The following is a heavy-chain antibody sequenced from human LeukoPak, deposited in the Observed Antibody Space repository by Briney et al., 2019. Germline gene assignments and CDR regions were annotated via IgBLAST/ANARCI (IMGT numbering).Heavy chain of an antibody. J-gene: IGHJ6*03. Sequence: SETLSLTCTVSGGSISSSSYYWGWIRQPPGKGLEWIGSIYYSGSTYYNPSLKSRVTISVDTSKNQFSLKLSSVTAADTAVYSCARTGGTFYFYYYMDVWGKGTTVTVSS. V-gene: IGHV4-39*07. CDR2: IYYSGST. CDR1: GGSISSSSYY. CDR3: ARTGGTFYFYYYMDV.